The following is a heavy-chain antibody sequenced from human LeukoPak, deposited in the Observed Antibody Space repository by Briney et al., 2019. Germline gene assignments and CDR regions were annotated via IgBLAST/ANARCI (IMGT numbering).Heavy chain of an antibody. CDR3: ARGGSGGYGDYDDY. D-gene: IGHD1-26*01. Sequence: GGSLRLSCAASGFTFTRHWMHWVRQAPGKGLEWVSRIKTDGTNTIYADFVEGRFTISRDNAKNSLYLQMNSLRAEDTAVYYCARGGSGGYGDYDDYWGQGTLVTVSS. CDR1: GFTFTRHW. J-gene: IGHJ4*02. CDR2: IKTDGTNT. V-gene: IGHV3-74*01.